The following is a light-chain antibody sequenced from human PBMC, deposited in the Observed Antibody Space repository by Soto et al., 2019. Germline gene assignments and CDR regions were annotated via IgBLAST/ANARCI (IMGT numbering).Light chain of an antibody. CDR2: GAS. CDR3: QQYGSSSLT. Sequence: EIVLTQSPGTLSLSPGERATLSCRASQSVSSRNLGWYQQKPGQAPRLLIYGASNRATGVPDRFSGTVSGTDITLTISRLEPEDFAVYYCQQYGSSSLTFGGGTK. V-gene: IGKV3-20*01. J-gene: IGKJ4*01. CDR1: QSVSSRN.